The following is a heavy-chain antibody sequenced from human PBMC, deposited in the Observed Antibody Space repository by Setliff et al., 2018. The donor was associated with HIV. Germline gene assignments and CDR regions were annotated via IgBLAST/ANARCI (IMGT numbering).Heavy chain of an antibody. CDR1: GYTFTGHY. J-gene: IGHJ6*02. CDR3: ARNFGLSPSGKYYYYYGMDT. D-gene: IGHD3-10*01. CDR2: VNPNSGDA. V-gene: IGHV1-2*02. Sequence: ASVKVSCKASGYTFTGHYLHWVRQAPGQGLEWLGWVNPNSGDAIYAQNFQGRVAMTRDTSINAAYMERRGLRSDDTAVYYCARNFGLSPSGKYYYYYGMDTWGQGTTVTVSS.